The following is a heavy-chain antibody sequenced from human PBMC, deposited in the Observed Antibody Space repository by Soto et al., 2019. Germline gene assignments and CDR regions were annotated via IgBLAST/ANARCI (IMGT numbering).Heavy chain of an antibody. V-gene: IGHV1-69*12. D-gene: IGHD2-2*01. CDR1: GGTFSDYS. Sequence: QVQLVQSGAEAKKPGSAVKVSCKASGGTFSDYSISWVRQAPGQGLEWMGGIIPFFGTTNYAQRFQDRITITAGESTATVYMERCSLKSEDTAVYYCAKVRPPPARDCIRISCSYYYIYGMDVWGQGTTVTVSS. CDR2: IIPFFGTT. CDR3: AKVRPPPARDCIRISCSYYYIYGMDV. J-gene: IGHJ6*02.